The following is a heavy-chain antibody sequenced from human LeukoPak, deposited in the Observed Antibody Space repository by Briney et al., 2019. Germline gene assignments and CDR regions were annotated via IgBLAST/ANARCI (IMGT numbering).Heavy chain of an antibody. CDR3: ATQRPDGPFDY. CDR1: GGSISSSSYY. CDR2: IYYSGST. D-gene: IGHD1-14*01. Sequence: KPSETLSLTCTVSGGSISSSSYYWGWIRQPPGKGLEWIGSIYYSGSTYYNPSLKSRVTISVDTSKNQFSLKLSSVTAADTAVYYCATQRPDGPFDYWGQGTLVTVPS. J-gene: IGHJ4*02. V-gene: IGHV4-39*07.